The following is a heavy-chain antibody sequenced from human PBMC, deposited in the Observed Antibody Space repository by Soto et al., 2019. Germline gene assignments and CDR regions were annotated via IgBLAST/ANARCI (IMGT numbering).Heavy chain of an antibody. V-gene: IGHV4-59*01. CDR2: IYYSGST. J-gene: IGHJ4*02. CDR1: GGSISSYY. CDR3: ARLATSYYFDY. D-gene: IGHD1-1*01. Sequence: SETLSLTCTVSGGSISSYYWSWIRQPPGKGLEWIGYIYYSGSTNYNPSLKSRVTISVDTSKNQFSLKMSSLTAADTAVYYCARLATSYYFDYWGQGTLVTVSS.